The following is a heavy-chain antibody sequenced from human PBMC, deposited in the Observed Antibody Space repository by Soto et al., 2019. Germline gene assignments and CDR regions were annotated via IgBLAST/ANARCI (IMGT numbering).Heavy chain of an antibody. CDR2: IRWNSGDI. CDR3: AKDTDWDSDGAFDY. V-gene: IGHV3-9*01. Sequence: EVQLVGSGGGSVQPGRSLRLACAAPGLSFDDDGMHWVRQGQGKGVEWGSGIRWNSGDIYHADSVKGRFTISRDNAKRSLYLQMNSLRTEDTALYYCAKDTDWDSDGAFDYWGQGILVTVSS. D-gene: IGHD3-9*01. CDR1: GLSFDDDG. J-gene: IGHJ4*02.